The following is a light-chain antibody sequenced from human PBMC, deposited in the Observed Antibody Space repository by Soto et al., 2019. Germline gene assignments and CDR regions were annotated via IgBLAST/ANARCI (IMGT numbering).Light chain of an antibody. Sequence: DIQMTQSPSTLSASVGDRVTITCRASQSISSWLAWYQQKPGKAPKLLIYKASNLESGVPSRFRGSGSGTEFTLTISSLQPDDFATYYCQQYNDYLLTFGPGTKVDFK. V-gene: IGKV1-5*03. CDR3: QQYNDYLLT. CDR1: QSISSW. CDR2: KAS. J-gene: IGKJ3*01.